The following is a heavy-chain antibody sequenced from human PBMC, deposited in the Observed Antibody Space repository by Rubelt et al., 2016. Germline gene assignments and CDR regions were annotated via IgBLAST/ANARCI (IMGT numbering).Heavy chain of an antibody. CDR2: KSDGSVT. D-gene: IGHD5-24*01. V-gene: IGHV3-74*03. J-gene: IGHJ4*02. CDR3: ARVGGYNGVGGY. Sequence: KSDGSVTTYADSVKGRFTISRDNAKNTLHLQMNSLRAEDTAVYYCARVGGYNGVGGYWGQGTLVTVSS.